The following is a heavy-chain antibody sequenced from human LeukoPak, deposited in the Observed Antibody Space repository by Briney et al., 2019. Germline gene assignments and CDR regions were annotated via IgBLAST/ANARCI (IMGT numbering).Heavy chain of an antibody. CDR1: GFTLSSYS. D-gene: IGHD2-2*01. V-gene: IGHV3-30-3*01. J-gene: IGHJ4*02. Sequence: GALRLSCAASGFTLSSYSMHWVRQAPGKGLGWVAVISYDGSNKYYADSVKGRFTISRDNSKNTLYLQMNSLRAEDTAVYYCARDGRRYCSSTSCSYFDYWGQGTLVTVSS. CDR3: ARDGRRYCSSTSCSYFDY. CDR2: ISYDGSNK.